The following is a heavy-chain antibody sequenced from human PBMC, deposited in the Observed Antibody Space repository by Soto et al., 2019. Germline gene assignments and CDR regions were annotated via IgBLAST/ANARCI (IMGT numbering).Heavy chain of an antibody. CDR3: ARWDWTKNWFDP. Sequence: PSETLSLTCTVSGGSISSGGYYWSWIRQHPGKGLEWIGYIYYSGSTYYNPSLKSRVTISVDTSKNQFSLKLSSVTAADTAVYYCARWDWTKNWFDPWGQGTLVTVSS. J-gene: IGHJ5*02. D-gene: IGHD1-1*01. CDR2: IYYSGST. CDR1: GGSISSGGYY. V-gene: IGHV4-31*03.